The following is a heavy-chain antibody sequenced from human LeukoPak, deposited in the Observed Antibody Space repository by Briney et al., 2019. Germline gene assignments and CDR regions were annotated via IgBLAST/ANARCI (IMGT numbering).Heavy chain of an antibody. CDR1: GYSFSNYY. V-gene: IGHV5-51*01. CDR3: ASRTGSYYPFDS. CDR2: IYPGGSDI. Sequence: GESLKISCKGSGYSFSNYYIDWVRHMPGKGLEWMGVIYPGGSDIRYSPSFQGQVTISADKSIDTPCLQWSSLKASDSGMHYCASRTGSYYPFDSWGQGTLVTVSS. D-gene: IGHD1-26*01. J-gene: IGHJ4*02.